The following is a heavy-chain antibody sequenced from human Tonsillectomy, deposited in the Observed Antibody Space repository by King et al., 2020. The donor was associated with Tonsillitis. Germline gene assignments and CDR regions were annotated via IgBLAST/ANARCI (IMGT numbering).Heavy chain of an antibody. Sequence: VQLVQSGAEVKKPGASVKVSCKASGYTFSSYGISWVRQAPGQGLEWMGWISAYNGNTNYAQKLLGRVTMTTDTSTSTAYMELRSLRSDDTAVYYCARDWYDYYDSSGYYYFGYWGQGTLVTVSS. CDR3: ARDWYDYYDSSGYYYFGY. D-gene: IGHD3-22*01. CDR2: ISAYNGNT. J-gene: IGHJ4*02. CDR1: GYTFSSYG. V-gene: IGHV1-18*01.